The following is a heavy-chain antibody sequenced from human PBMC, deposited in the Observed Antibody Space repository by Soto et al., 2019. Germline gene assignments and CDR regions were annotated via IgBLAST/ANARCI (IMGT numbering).Heavy chain of an antibody. CDR3: AREDSYGWSGESLDV. CDR1: GDSLRGQS. J-gene: IGHJ6*02. V-gene: IGHV4-34*01. CDR2: LDQSGGT. Sequence: QVQLQQWGAGLLKASETLSLTCAVVGDSLRGQSWNWIRQSPGKGLEWIGELDQSGGTNYNPSLKSRAIISDDTSKNQFSLTLTSVTAADTAVYYCAREDSYGWSGESLDVSGQGTTVTVSS. D-gene: IGHD6-19*01.